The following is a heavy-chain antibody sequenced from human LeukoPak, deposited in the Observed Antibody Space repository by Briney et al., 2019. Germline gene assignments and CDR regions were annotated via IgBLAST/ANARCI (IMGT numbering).Heavy chain of an antibody. D-gene: IGHD2-2*01. J-gene: IGHJ6*02. Sequence: ASETLSLTCAVYGGSFSGYYWSWIRQPPGKGLEWIGEINHSGSTNYNPSLKSRVTISVDTSKNQFSLKLSSVTAADTAVYYCARDLGPATADPDYYYGMDVWGQGTTVTVSS. V-gene: IGHV4-34*01. CDR1: GGSFSGYY. CDR2: INHSGST. CDR3: ARDLGPATADPDYYYGMDV.